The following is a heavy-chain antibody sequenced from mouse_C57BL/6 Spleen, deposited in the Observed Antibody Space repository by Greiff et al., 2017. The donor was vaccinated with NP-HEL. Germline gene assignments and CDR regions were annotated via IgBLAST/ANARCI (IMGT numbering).Heavy chain of an antibody. CDR1: GYTFTSYW. Sequence: QVQLKQPGAELVKPGASVKMSCKASGYTFTSYWITWVKQRPGQGLEWIGDIYPGSGSTNYNEKFKSKATLTVDTSSSTAYMQLSSLTSEDSAVYYCARPYYGSSPYYFDYWGQGTTLTVSS. D-gene: IGHD1-1*01. J-gene: IGHJ2*01. CDR3: ARPYYGSSPYYFDY. V-gene: IGHV1-55*01. CDR2: IYPGSGST.